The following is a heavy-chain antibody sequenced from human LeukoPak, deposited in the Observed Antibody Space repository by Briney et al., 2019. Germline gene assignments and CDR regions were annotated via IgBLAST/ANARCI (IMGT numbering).Heavy chain of an antibody. J-gene: IGHJ4*02. CDR2: IYYSGST. V-gene: IGHV4-61*01. CDR1: GGSISSSSYY. D-gene: IGHD1-26*01. Sequence: PSETLSLTCTVSGGSISSSSYYWSWIPQPPGKGLEWIGYIYYSGSTNYNPSLKSRVTISVDTSKNQFSLKLSSVTAADTAVYYCARDSGDYWGEGTLVTVSS. CDR3: ARDSGDY.